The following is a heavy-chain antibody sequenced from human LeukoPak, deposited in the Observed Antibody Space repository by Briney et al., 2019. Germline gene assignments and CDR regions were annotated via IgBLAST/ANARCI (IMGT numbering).Heavy chain of an antibody. J-gene: IGHJ4*02. CDR2: IKSKKDGGTT. CDR3: TQGSGFYYDY. CDR1: GLTVSNVW. Sequence: GGSLRLSCAVSGLTVSNVWMNWVRQAPGKGLEWVGRIKSKKDGGTTEFAAPVRGRFTISRDGSQNTLYLQMNSLTSDDTAVYYCTQGSGFYYDYWGQGTLVTVSS. D-gene: IGHD3-22*01. V-gene: IGHV3-15*07.